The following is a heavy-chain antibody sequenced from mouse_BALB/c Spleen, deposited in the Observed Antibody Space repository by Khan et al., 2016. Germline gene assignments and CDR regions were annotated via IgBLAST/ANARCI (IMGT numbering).Heavy chain of an antibody. CDR1: GDSITSGY. D-gene: IGHD1-1*01. CDR2: ISHSGST. V-gene: IGHV3-8*02. Sequence: EVQLQESGPSLVKLSQTLSLTCSVTGDSITSGYWNWIRKFPGNKLEYMGYISHSGSTYYNPSLKSRISITRDPSKNQYYLQLISVTTEDTATYYCARDDGSTYVRGMDYWGQGTSVTVSS. CDR3: ARDDGSTYVRGMDY. J-gene: IGHJ4*01.